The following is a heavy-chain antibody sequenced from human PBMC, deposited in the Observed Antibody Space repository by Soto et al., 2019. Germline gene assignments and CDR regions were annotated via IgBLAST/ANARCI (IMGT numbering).Heavy chain of an antibody. D-gene: IGHD6-19*01. CDR1: GFTFNDYA. V-gene: IGHV3-23*01. CDR3: AKDCRRLAVTGSAFDS. J-gene: IGHJ4*02. Sequence: EVQLLESGGGFVQPGGSLRLSCAASGFTFNDYAIAWVRQAPGQGLEWVSSISGSGGHSSYVDSVRGRFTISRDNVNNILSMDMSDLRDEDTYLYYCAKDCRRLAVTGSAFDSWGQGALVTVSS. CDR2: ISGSGGHS.